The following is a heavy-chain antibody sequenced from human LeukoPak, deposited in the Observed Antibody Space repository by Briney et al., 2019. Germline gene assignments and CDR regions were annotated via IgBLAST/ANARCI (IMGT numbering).Heavy chain of an antibody. CDR3: VRAAPGDCSSTSCSLFDN. J-gene: IGHJ4*02. CDR1: GFTFSSYA. D-gene: IGHD2-2*01. CDR2: IMIGGDGK. Sequence: PGGSLRLSCAASGFTFSSYAMSWVRRAPRKGLEWVSTIMIGGDGKHYADSVKGRFTISRDRSESTLYLQMNGLRAEDTAVYYCVRAAPGDCSSTSCSLFDNWGQGTLVTVSS. V-gene: IGHV3-23*01.